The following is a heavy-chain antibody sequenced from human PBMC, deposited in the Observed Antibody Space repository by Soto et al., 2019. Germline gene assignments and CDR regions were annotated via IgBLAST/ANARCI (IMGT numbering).Heavy chain of an antibody. V-gene: IGHV3-73*01. Sequence: PGGSLRLSCAASGFSFSGSAMHWVRQASGKGLEWLGRIRSEAHNYATAYAASVKGRFTISRDDSMNTTYLQMNSLQTEDTAVYYCTRRDTGKVGATLGFDYWGQGTLVTVSS. CDR2: IRSEAHNYAT. D-gene: IGHD1-26*01. CDR3: TRRDTGKVGATLGFDY. CDR1: GFSFSGSA. J-gene: IGHJ4*02.